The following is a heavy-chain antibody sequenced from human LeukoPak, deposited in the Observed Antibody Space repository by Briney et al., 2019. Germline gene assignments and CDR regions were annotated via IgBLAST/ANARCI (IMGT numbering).Heavy chain of an antibody. V-gene: IGHV3-23*01. CDR3: AKVPRYCSAGSCYGGYFDH. J-gene: IGHJ4*02. Sequence: PGGSLRLSCAASGFTFSSHAMSWVRQAPGKGLEWVSAISGSGGNTYYADSLKGRFTISRDNSKNTLSLQMNSLRAEDTAVYYCAKVPRYCSAGSCYGGYFDHWGQGTLVTVSS. CDR1: GFTFSSHA. D-gene: IGHD2-15*01. CDR2: ISGSGGNT.